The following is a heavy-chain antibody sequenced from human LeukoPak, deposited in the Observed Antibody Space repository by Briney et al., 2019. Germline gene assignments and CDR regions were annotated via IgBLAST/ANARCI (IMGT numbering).Heavy chain of an antibody. J-gene: IGHJ3*01. CDR2: IYYSGST. CDR3: ARTLPINMVRGPLRAFDL. V-gene: IGHV4-59*01. CDR1: GGSISRYY. Sequence: SETLSLTCTGSGGSISRYYWSWIRHPPGKGLEGIGYIYYSGSTKYNPSLKSRVTISVDTSKNQFSLKLSSVTAADTAVYYCARTLPINMVRGPLRAFDLWGQGTMVTVSS. D-gene: IGHD3-10*01.